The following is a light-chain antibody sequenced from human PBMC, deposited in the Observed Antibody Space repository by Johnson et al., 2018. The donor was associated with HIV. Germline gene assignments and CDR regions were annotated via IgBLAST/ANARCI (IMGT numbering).Light chain of an antibody. V-gene: IGLV1-51*01. CDR2: DNN. CDR1: SSNIGNNY. J-gene: IGLJ1*01. Sequence: QSVLTQPPSVSAAPGQKVTISCSGSSSNIGNNYVSWYQQLPGTAPKLLIYDNNKRPSGIPDRFSGSKSGTSATLGITGLQTGDEADYYCGTWDSSLSAGGGFGTWTKVTDL. CDR3: GTWDSSLSAGGG.